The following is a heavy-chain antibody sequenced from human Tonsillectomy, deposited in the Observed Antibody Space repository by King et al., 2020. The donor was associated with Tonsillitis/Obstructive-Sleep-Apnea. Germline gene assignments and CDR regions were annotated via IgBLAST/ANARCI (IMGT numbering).Heavy chain of an antibody. Sequence: QLQESGPGLVQPSETLSLTCTVSGGSVSSGLYYWSWIRQPPGKGPEWIGYIYYSGSTNYNPSLKSRVTISLDTSKNQFSLKMSSVTAADTAVYYCAIGRFLEWLLYPNWFDPWGQGTLVTVSS. D-gene: IGHD3-3*01. J-gene: IGHJ5*02. CDR3: AIGRFLEWLLYPNWFDP. V-gene: IGHV4-61*01. CDR1: GGSVSSGLYY. CDR2: IYYSGST.